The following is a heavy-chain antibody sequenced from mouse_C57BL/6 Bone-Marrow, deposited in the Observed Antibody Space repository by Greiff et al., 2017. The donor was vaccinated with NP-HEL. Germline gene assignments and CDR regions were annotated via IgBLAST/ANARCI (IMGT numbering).Heavy chain of an antibody. CDR2: IDPETGGT. CDR1: GYTFTVYE. CDR3: TNYGNYVWYFDV. D-gene: IGHD2-1*01. V-gene: IGHV1-15*01. Sequence: QVQLQQSGAELVRPGASVTLSCKASGYTFTVYEMHWVKQTPVHGLEWIGAIDPETGGTAYNQKFKGKAILTADKSSSTAYMELRSLTSEDSAVYYCTNYGNYVWYFDVWGTGTTVTVSS. J-gene: IGHJ1*03.